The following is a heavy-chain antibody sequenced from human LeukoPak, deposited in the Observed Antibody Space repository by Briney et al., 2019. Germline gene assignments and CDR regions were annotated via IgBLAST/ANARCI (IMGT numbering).Heavy chain of an antibody. D-gene: IGHD3-10*01. V-gene: IGHV1-69*06. CDR2: IIPIFGTA. CDR3: ARHRFGELLLRY. J-gene: IGHJ4*02. CDR1: GGTFSSYA. Sequence: ASVKVSCKASGGTFSSYAISWVRQAPGQGLEWMGGIIPIFGTASYAQKFQGRVTITADKSTSTAYMELSSLRSEDTAVYYCARHRFGELLLRYWGQGTLVTVSS.